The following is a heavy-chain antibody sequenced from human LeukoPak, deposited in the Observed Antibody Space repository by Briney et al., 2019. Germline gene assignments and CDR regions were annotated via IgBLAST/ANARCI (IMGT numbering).Heavy chain of an antibody. J-gene: IGHJ4*02. D-gene: IGHD3-22*01. V-gene: IGHV4-59*01. CDR2: IYYSGST. CDR3: ARSNYYDDFDY. CDR1: GGSISSYY. Sequence: SETLSLTCTVSGGSISSYYWSWIWQPPGKGLEWIGYIYYSGSTNYNPSLKSRVTISVDTSKNQFSLKLSSVTAADTAVYYCARSNYYDDFDYWGQGTLVTVSS.